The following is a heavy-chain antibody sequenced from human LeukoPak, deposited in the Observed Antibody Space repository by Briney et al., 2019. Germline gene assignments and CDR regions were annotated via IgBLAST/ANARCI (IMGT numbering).Heavy chain of an antibody. J-gene: IGHJ4*02. CDR3: ARDSSAGSSGF. V-gene: IGHV3-48*01. CDR1: GFTFSNFN. D-gene: IGHD6-25*01. CDR2: ISGTSATI. Sequence: PGGSLRLSRAASGFTFSNFNMNWVRQAPGKGLEWISYISGTSATIYYADSVKGRFTISRDNAKNSLYLQMNSLRVEDTAVYYCARDSSAGSSGFWGQGILVTVSS.